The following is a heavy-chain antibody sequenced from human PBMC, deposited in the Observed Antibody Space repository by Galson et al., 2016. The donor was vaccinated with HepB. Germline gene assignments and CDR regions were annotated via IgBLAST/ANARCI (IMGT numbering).Heavy chain of an antibody. J-gene: IGHJ4*02. CDR3: ARYNWKYAPGDN. CDR2: IKQDGSEI. CDR1: GFTFSTFW. D-gene: IGHD1-7*01. V-gene: IGHV3-7*01. Sequence: SLRLSCAVSGFTFSTFWMSWVRQAPGKGLEWVANIKQDGSEIFYMDSVKGRFTISRDNAKNSLYLQMNSLRAEDTAVYYCARYNWKYAPGDNWGEGTLVTVSS.